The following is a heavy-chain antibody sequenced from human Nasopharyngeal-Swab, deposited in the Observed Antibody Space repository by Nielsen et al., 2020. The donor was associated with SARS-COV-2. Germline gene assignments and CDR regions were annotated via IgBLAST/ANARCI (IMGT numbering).Heavy chain of an antibody. CDR2: IAHDASNE. J-gene: IGHJ4*02. V-gene: IGHV3-30*03. CDR3: ARRPLRPYSGYLY. Sequence: GESLKISCAASGFTFSSFGMHWVRQAPGKGLEWVAFIAHDASNEYYGDSVKGRFSISRDSSKNTLYLQMDSLRGEDTAVYYCARRPLRPYSGYLYWGQGSLVTVSS. CDR1: GFTFSSFG. D-gene: IGHD5-12*01.